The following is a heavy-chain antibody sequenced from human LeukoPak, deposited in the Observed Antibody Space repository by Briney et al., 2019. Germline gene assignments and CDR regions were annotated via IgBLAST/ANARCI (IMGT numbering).Heavy chain of an antibody. Sequence: SVKVSCKASGGTFSSYAISWVRQAPGQGLEWMGRIIPIFGIANYAQKFQGRVTITADKSTSTAYMELSSLRSEDTAVYYCARDPEYGSGSFEVDYWGQGTVVTVSS. CDR3: ARDPEYGSGSFEVDY. J-gene: IGHJ4*02. D-gene: IGHD3-10*01. V-gene: IGHV1-69*04. CDR2: IIPIFGIA. CDR1: GGTFSSYA.